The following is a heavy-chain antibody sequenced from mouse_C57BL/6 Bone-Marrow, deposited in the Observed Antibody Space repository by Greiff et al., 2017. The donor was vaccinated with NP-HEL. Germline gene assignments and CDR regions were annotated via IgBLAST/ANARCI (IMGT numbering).Heavy chain of an antibody. V-gene: IGHV1-53*01. CDR3: ARELRDYYAMDY. D-gene: IGHD1-1*01. J-gene: IGHJ4*01. Sequence: QVQLQQSGTELVKPGASVKLSCKASGYTFTSYWMHWVKQRPGQGLEWIGNINPSNGGTNYNEKFKSKATLTVDKSSSTAYMQLSSLTSEDSAVYYCARELRDYYAMDYWGQGTSVTVSS. CDR1: GYTFTSYW. CDR2: INPSNGGT.